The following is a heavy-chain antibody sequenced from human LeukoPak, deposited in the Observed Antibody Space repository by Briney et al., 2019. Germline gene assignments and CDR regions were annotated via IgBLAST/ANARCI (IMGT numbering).Heavy chain of an antibody. V-gene: IGHV3-74*01. CDR1: GFTFSNYY. J-gene: IGHJ4*02. D-gene: IGHD2-2*01. Sequence: GGSLRFSCAVSGFTFSNYYMHWVRQAPGKGLVWVSRIDDDGSDTTYADSVKGRFTISRDNAKNTLYLQMNSLRVEDTAVYYCARVRYCSSTSCTKAYFDSWGQGTLVTVSS. CDR3: ARVRYCSSTSCTKAYFDS. CDR2: IDDDGSDT.